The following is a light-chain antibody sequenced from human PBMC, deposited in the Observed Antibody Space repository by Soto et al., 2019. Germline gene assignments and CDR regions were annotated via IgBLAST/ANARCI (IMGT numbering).Light chain of an antibody. CDR2: EGT. CDR3: YSHAGENLYV. J-gene: IGLJ1*01. Sequence: QSVLTQPASVSASPGQSITIPCTGTSSDVGSYNLVSWFQQHPGKVPKLLIYEGTKRPSGLSDRFSGSKSGTTASLTISGLQAEDEAPYYCYSHAGENLYVFGNGTKVT. V-gene: IGLV2-23*01. CDR1: SSDVGSYNL.